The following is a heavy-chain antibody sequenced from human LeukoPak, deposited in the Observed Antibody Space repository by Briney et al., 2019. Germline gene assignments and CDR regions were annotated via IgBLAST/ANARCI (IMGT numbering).Heavy chain of an antibody. V-gene: IGHV3-7*01. Sequence: GGSLRLSCAASGFTFSSYWMSWVRQAPGKGLEWVANIKQDGSEKYYVDSVKGRFTISRDNSKNTLYLQMNSLRAEDTAVYYCAKEGSSWYYYNYLDYWGQGTLVTVSS. CDR2: IKQDGSEK. D-gene: IGHD6-13*01. CDR3: AKEGSSWYYYNYLDY. J-gene: IGHJ4*02. CDR1: GFTFSSYW.